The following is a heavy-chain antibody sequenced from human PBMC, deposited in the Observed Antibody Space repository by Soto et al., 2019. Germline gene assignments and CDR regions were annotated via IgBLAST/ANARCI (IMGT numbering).Heavy chain of an antibody. CDR2: IYYSGST. V-gene: IGHV4-59*01. Sequence: PWATLSLSCTVSGGSISSYYWSWIRQPPGKGLEWIGYIYYSGSTNYNPSLKSRVTISVDTSKNQFSLKLSSVTAADTAVYYCASSNPRWWGGDGAFDIWGQGTTVTVSS. D-gene: IGHD2-15*01. CDR3: ASSNPRWWGGDGAFDI. CDR1: GGSISSYY. J-gene: IGHJ3*02.